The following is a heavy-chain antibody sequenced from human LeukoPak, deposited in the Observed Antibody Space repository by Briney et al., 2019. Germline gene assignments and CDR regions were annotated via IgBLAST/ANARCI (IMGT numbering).Heavy chain of an antibody. Sequence: PSETLSLTCAVYGGSFSGYYWSWIRQPPGKGLEWIGEINHSGSTNYNPSLKSRVTISVDTSKNQFSLKLSSVTAADTAVYYCARGGSITIFGVVIQYYFDYWGQGTLVTVSS. J-gene: IGHJ4*02. CDR1: GGSFSGYY. CDR2: INHSGST. D-gene: IGHD3-3*01. V-gene: IGHV4-34*01. CDR3: ARGGSITIFGVVIQYYFDY.